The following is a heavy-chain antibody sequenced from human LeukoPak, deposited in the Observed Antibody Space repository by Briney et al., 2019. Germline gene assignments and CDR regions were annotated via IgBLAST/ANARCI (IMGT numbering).Heavy chain of an antibody. CDR1: GFSFSTQE. CDR3: ARGSYTGFDLYFDS. CDR2: ISKDGRTI. J-gene: IGHJ4*02. V-gene: IGHV3-48*03. Sequence: GGSLRLSCAASGFSFSTQEMAWVRQAPGKGLEWVSYISKDGRTIYYADSVKGRFTISRDNTRNSLFLQLSSLSADDTAFYYCARGSYTGFDLYFDSWGQRTLVTLSS. D-gene: IGHD5-12*01.